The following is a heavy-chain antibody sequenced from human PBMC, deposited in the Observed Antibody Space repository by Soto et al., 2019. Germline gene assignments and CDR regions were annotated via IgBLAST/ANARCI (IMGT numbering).Heavy chain of an antibody. V-gene: IGHV3-23*01. CDR1: GFTFSSYA. J-gene: IGHJ4*02. D-gene: IGHD6-19*01. CDR3: AKVERVGSGSRFYLDS. Sequence: EVQLLESGGGLVQPGGSLRLSCAASGFTFSSYAMSRVCQAPGKGLEWVSAISGSGGSTYSADSVKGRFTISRDSSKSTLYLQMNSLRAEDTAVYYCAKVERVGSGSRFYLDSWGQGTVVTVSS. CDR2: ISGSGGST.